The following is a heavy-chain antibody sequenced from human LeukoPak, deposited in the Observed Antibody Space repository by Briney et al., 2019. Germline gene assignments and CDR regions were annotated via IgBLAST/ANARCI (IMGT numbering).Heavy chain of an antibody. V-gene: IGHV4-4*02. CDR1: GASISDTNW. CDR3: ARSHDHLWGNYPDY. D-gene: IGHD3-16*02. J-gene: IGHJ4*02. Sequence: SETLSLTCTISGASISDTNWWNWVRQPPGKGLEWIGEIHHDGRINYNPSLKSRVTLSVDKSKNQFSLRLNSVTAADTAMYYCARSHDHLWGNYPDYWGQGTLVTVSS. CDR2: IHHDGRI.